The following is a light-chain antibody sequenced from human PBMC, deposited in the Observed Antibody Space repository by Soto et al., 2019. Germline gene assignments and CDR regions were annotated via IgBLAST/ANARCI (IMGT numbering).Light chain of an antibody. V-gene: IGKV1-5*03. Sequence: MTQSPATLSASPGERATLSCRASQSVSIKLAWYQQKPGKPPNLLIYKASTLASGVPSRFSGSGSGTEFTLTISSLQPDDFATYYCQHYNSYSEAFGQGTKVDIK. J-gene: IGKJ1*01. CDR2: KAS. CDR3: QHYNSYSEA. CDR1: QSVSIK.